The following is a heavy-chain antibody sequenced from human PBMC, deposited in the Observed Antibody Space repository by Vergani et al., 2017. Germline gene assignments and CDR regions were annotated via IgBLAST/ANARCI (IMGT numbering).Heavy chain of an antibody. Sequence: QLQLQESGSGLVKPSQTLSLTCAVSGDSITNGGFSWNWIRQPPGKGPEWIGYIFPSGNSDYNPSLTNRVSISLDKSKNQFSLWVNSVTAADTAVYFCARASLRALVGYYYYMDVWGKGKTVVVSS. CDR1: GDSITNGGFS. CDR3: ARASLRALVGYYYYMDV. V-gene: IGHV4-30-2*01. CDR2: IFPSGNS. D-gene: IGHD3-16*02. J-gene: IGHJ6*03.